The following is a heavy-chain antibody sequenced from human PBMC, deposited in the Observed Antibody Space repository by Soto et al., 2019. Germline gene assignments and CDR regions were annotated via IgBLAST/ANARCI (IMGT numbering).Heavy chain of an antibody. CDR2: IWYDGSNK. D-gene: IGHD3-3*01. J-gene: IGHJ6*02. V-gene: IGHV3-33*01. Sequence: GGSLRLSCAASGFTFSSYGMHWVRQAPGKGLEWVAVIWYDGSNKYYADSVKGRFTISRDNSKNTLYLQMNSLRAEDTAVYYCARVMGWSGYNQYYYGMDVWGQGTTVTVSS. CDR3: ARVMGWSGYNQYYYGMDV. CDR1: GFTFSSYG.